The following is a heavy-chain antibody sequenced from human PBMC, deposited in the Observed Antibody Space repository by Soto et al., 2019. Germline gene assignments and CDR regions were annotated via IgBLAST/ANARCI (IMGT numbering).Heavy chain of an antibody. J-gene: IGHJ4*02. CDR3: ARRRSSTYYDILTGLAHFDY. V-gene: IGHV4-34*01. CDR1: GGSFSGYY. CDR2: INHSGST. Sequence: SETLSLTCAVYGGSFSGYYWSWIRQPPGKGLEWIGEINHSGSTNYNPSKKSRVTISVDTSKNQFSLKLSSVTAADTALYYCARRRSSTYYDILTGLAHFDYWGQGTLVT. D-gene: IGHD3-9*01.